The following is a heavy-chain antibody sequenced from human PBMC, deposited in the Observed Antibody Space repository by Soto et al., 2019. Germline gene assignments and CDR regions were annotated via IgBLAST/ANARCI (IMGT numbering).Heavy chain of an antibody. D-gene: IGHD4-17*01. CDR1: GGSISSYY. J-gene: IGHJ4*02. V-gene: IGHV4-59*01. Sequence: SETLSLTCTVSGGSISSYYWSWIRQPPGKGLEWIGYIYYSGSTNYNPSLKSRVTISVDTSKNQFSLKLSSVTAADTAVYYCARVPYGDYGFAYWGQGTLVTVSS. CDR3: ARVPYGDYGFAY. CDR2: IYYSGST.